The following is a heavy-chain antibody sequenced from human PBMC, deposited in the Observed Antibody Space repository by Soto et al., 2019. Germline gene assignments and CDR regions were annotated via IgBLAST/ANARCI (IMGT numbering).Heavy chain of an antibody. Sequence: QVQLVQSGAEVKNPGASVKVSCKASGYTFTRYGIGWARQAPGQGLEWMGWINTYNGNTNYAQNFQCRVTLTTDTSTSTAYMELRSLRSNDTAIYYCAMVDVYVTPSPQDVWGQGTTVIVSS. CDR1: GYTFTRYG. V-gene: IGHV1-18*01. J-gene: IGHJ6*02. CDR2: INTYNGNT. CDR3: AMVDVYVTPSPQDV. D-gene: IGHD3-16*01.